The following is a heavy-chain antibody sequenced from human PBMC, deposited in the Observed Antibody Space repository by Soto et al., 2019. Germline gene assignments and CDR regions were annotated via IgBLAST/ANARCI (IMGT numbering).Heavy chain of an antibody. CDR2: ISYDGSNK. V-gene: IGHV3-30*18. Sequence: QVQLVESGGGMVQPGRSLRLSCAASGFTFSSYGMHWVRQAPGKGLEWVAVISYDGSNKYYADSVKGRFTISRDNSKNTLYLQMNSLRAEDTAVYYCAKDSGFDPWGQGTLVTVSS. CDR1: GFTFSSYG. CDR3: AKDSGFDP. J-gene: IGHJ5*02.